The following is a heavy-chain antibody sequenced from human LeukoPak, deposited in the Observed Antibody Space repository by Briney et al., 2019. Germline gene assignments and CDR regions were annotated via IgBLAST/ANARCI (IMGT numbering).Heavy chain of an antibody. CDR2: ISYDGSNK. J-gene: IGHJ4*02. CDR1: GFTFSSYA. CDR3: ASQSVPFDY. Sequence: HPGGSLRLSCAASGFTFSSYAMHWVRQAPGKGLEWVAVISYDGSNKYYADSVKGRFTISRDNSKNTLYLQMNSLRAEDTAVYYCASQSVPFDYWGQGTLVTVSS. V-gene: IGHV3-30-3*01.